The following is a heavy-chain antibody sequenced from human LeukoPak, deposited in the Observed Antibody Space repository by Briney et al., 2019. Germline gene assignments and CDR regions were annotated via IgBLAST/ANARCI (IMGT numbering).Heavy chain of an antibody. J-gene: IGHJ4*02. Sequence: PSETLSLTCTVSGGSISSYYRSWLRQPPGKGLEWVGYIYSSGSTNYNPSLKSRVTISVDTSKNQFSLKLSSVPAADTAVYYCARDSKKTGFFDYWGQGTLVTVSS. D-gene: IGHD7-27*01. CDR1: GGSISSYY. CDR3: ARDSKKTGFFDY. CDR2: IYSSGST. V-gene: IGHV4-59*01.